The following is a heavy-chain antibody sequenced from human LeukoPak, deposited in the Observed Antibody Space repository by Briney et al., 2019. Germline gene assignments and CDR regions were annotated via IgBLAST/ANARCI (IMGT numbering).Heavy chain of an antibody. Sequence: ASVKVSCKASVYTFTDYYMHWVRQAPGQGLEWMGWINPNSGDTNSAQKFQGRVTMTRDTSISTAYMELIKLRSDDTAVYYCARPGALSGGSWYFDYWGQGTLVTVSS. J-gene: IGHJ4*02. CDR3: ARPGALSGGSWYFDY. CDR2: INPNSGDT. CDR1: VYTFTDYY. V-gene: IGHV1-2*02. D-gene: IGHD2-15*01.